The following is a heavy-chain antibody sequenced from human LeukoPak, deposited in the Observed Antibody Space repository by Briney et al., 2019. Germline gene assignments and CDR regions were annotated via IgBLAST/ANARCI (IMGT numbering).Heavy chain of an antibody. CDR1: GFTFDDYA. D-gene: IGHD6-19*01. J-gene: IGHJ4*02. V-gene: IGHV3-9*01. Sequence: PGRSLRLSCAASGFTFDDYAMHWVRQAPGKGLEWVSGISWNSGSVGYADSVKGRFTISRDNAKNSLYLQMNSLRAEDTALYYCAKELPAGWAFDYWGQGTLVTVSS. CDR3: AKELPAGWAFDY. CDR2: ISWNSGSV.